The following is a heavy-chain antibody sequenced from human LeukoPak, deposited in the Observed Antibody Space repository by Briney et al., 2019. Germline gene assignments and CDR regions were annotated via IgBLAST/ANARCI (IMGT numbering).Heavy chain of an antibody. Sequence: GGSLRLSCAASGFTFDDYAMHWVRQAPGKGLEWVSGISWNSGSIGYADSVKGRFTISRDNSKNTLYLQMNSLRAEDTAVYYCAKDTEWLADYWGQGTLVTVSS. CDR1: GFTFDDYA. J-gene: IGHJ4*02. V-gene: IGHV3-9*01. CDR2: ISWNSGSI. D-gene: IGHD6-19*01. CDR3: AKDTEWLADY.